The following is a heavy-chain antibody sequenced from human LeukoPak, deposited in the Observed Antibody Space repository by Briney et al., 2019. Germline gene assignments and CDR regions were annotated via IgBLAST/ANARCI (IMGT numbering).Heavy chain of an antibody. J-gene: IGHJ4*02. V-gene: IGHV1-46*01. Sequence: ASVKVSCKASGYTFTSYYMHWVRQAPGQGLEWMGIINPSGGSTSYAQKFQGRVTMTRDTSTSTVYMELSSLRSEDTAVYYCARVSLPVSSGYYYAEFDYWGQGTLVTASS. CDR1: GYTFTSYY. CDR2: INPSGGST. CDR3: ARVSLPVSSGYYYAEFDY. D-gene: IGHD3-22*01.